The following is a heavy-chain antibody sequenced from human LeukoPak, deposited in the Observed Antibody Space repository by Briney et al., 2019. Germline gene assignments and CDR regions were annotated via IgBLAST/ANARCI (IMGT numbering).Heavy chain of an antibody. CDR3: AKLAAAGGGY. CDR2: LSSSSGAI. J-gene: IGHJ4*02. D-gene: IGHD6-13*01. V-gene: IGHV3-48*01. Sequence: PGGSLRLSCAASGFTFSNYNMNWVRQAPGKGLEWVSYLSSSSGAIYYADSVKGRFTISRDNAKNSLYLQMNSLRVEDTAVYYCAKLAAAGGGYWGQGTLVTVSS. CDR1: GFTFSNYN.